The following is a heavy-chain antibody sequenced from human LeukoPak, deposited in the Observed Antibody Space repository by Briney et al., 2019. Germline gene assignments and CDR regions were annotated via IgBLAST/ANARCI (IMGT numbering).Heavy chain of an antibody. V-gene: IGHV4-61*05. J-gene: IGHJ6*03. CDR2: IYYSGSA. Sequence: SETLSLTCTVSGGSISSSSYYWSWIRQPPGKGLEWIGYIYYSGSANYNPSLKSRVTISVDTSKNQFSLKLSSVTAADTAVYYCARTYYDFWSGYYTAYYYYYMDVWGKGTTVTVSS. D-gene: IGHD3-3*01. CDR3: ARTYYDFWSGYYTAYYYYYMDV. CDR1: GGSISSSSYY.